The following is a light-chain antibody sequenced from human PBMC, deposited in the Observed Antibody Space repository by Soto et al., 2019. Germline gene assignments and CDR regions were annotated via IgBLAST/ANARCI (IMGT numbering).Light chain of an antibody. Sequence: DIQMPQSPSTLPASVGDRATITCRASHSISSWLAWYQQKPGKAPKLLIYVASSLESGVPSRFSGSGSVTEFALTIDSLQPDDVATYYCQQYSSSSPTFGQGTKLEL. CDR3: QQYSSSSPT. V-gene: IGKV1-5*01. J-gene: IGKJ2*01. CDR1: HSISSW. CDR2: VAS.